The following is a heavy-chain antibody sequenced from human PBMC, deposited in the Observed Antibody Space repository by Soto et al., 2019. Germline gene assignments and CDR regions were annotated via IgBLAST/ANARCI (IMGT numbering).Heavy chain of an antibody. D-gene: IGHD2-8*01. J-gene: IGHJ4*02. CDR2: IDWADDK. CDR1: GFSLSTTGMC. Sequence: SGPTLVNPTQTLTLTCTFSGFSLSTTGMCVSWIRQPPGKALEWLALIDWADDKYYSTSLKTRLTISKDTSKNQVVLTMTNVEPVDTATYYCVHTVMVHTITGGHYFAYWGPGILVTVSS. V-gene: IGHV2-70*13. CDR3: VHTVMVHTITGGHYFAY.